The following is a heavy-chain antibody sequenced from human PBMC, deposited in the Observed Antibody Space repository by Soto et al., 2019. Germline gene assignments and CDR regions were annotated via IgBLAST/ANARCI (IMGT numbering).Heavy chain of an antibody. CDR3: ARFHYYDSSGYYYGRFDY. CDR1: GGSISSAGYY. J-gene: IGHJ4*02. D-gene: IGHD3-22*01. V-gene: IGHV4-31*03. CDR2: IYYSGST. Sequence: QVQLQESGPGLVKPSQTLSLTCTVSGGSISSAGYYWSWIRQHPGKGLEWIGYIYYSGSTYYNPSLKSRVIISVDTSKNQFSLKLSSVTAADTAVYYCARFHYYDSSGYYYGRFDYWGQGTLVTVSS.